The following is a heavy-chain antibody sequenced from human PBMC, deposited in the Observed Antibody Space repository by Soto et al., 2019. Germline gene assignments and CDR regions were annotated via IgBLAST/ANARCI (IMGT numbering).Heavy chain of an antibody. D-gene: IGHD3-10*01. CDR3: AKDPRRRLLWFGERYYDGIDV. CDR1: GFTFSSYA. J-gene: IGHJ6*01. CDR2: ISGSGGST. Sequence: GGSLRLSCAASGFTFSSYAMSWVRQAPGKGLEWVSAISGSGGSTYYADSVKGRFTISRDNSKNTLYLQMNSLRAEDTAVYYCAKDPRRRLLWFGERYYDGIDVWARGTTVTVSA. V-gene: IGHV3-23*01.